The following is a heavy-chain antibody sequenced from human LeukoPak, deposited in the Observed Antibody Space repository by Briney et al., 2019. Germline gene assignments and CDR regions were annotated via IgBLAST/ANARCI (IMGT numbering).Heavy chain of an antibody. CDR3: ARRYFDL. V-gene: IGHV3-7*01. CDR2: INQDGSQT. J-gene: IGHJ2*01. CDR1: GFTLSGYW. Sequence: GGSLRLSCAASGFTLSGYWMHWVRQAPGRGLEWVANINQDGSQTYYVGSVKGRFTISRDNAKNPLYLQMNSLRVEVTAVYYCARRYFDLWGRGTLVSVSS.